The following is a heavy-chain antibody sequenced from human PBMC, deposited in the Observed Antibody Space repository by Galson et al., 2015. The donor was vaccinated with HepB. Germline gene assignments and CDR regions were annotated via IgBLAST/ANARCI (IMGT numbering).Heavy chain of an antibody. CDR3: ARENSYGGNTIGY. Sequence: CAISGDSVSSNSAAWNWIRQSPSRGLEWLGRTYYRSKWYNDYAVSVKSRITINPDTSKNQFSLKLSSVTAADTAVYYCARENSYGGNTIGYWGQGTLVTVSS. CDR2: TYYRSKWYN. V-gene: IGHV6-1*01. D-gene: IGHD4-23*01. J-gene: IGHJ4*02. CDR1: GDSVSSNSAA.